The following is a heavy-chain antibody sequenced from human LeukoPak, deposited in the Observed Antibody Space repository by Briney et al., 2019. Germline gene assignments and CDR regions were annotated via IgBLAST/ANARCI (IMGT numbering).Heavy chain of an antibody. D-gene: IGHD3-16*01. V-gene: IGHV4-39*01. CDR3: ASYVWGSYFGPKRFDY. CDR2: IYYSGST. J-gene: IGHJ4*02. CDR1: GGSISSSSYY. Sequence: PSETLSLTCTVSGGSISSSSYYWGWIRQPPGKGLEWIGSIYYSGSTYYNPSLKSRVTISVDTPKNQFSLKLSSVTAADTAVYYCASYVWGSYFGPKRFDYWGQGTLVTVSS.